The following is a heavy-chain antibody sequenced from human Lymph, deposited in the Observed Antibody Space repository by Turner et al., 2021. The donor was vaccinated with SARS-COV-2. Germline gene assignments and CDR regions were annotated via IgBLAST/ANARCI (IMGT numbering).Heavy chain of an antibody. V-gene: IGHV1-2*02. CDR1: RYLFTGYY. Sequence: QVQLVQSGAEVKKPGASVKVSCKASRYLFTGYYMHWVRQAPGQGLEWMGWINPNSGGTNYAQKFQGRVTMTRDTSISTAYMELSRLRSDDTAVYYCARDVERYNDFWSGYSGGYGLDVWGQGTTVTVSS. CDR2: INPNSGGT. CDR3: ARDVERYNDFWSGYSGGYGLDV. J-gene: IGHJ6*02. D-gene: IGHD3-3*01.